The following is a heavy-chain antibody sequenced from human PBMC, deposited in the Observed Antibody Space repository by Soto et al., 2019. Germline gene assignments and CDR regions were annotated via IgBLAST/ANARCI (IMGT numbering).Heavy chain of an antibody. CDR1: GFTISSYS. CDR3: ASHPRDNSGYWYYFDY. V-gene: IGHV3-21*01. D-gene: IGHD3-22*01. CDR2: ISSSGSYI. Sequence: GGSLRLSCAASGFTISSYSMNWVRQAPGKGLEWVSSISSSGSYIYYSDSVKGRFTISRDNAKNSLYLQMNSLRAEDTAVYYCASHPRDNSGYWYYFDYWGQGTLVTVSS. J-gene: IGHJ4*02.